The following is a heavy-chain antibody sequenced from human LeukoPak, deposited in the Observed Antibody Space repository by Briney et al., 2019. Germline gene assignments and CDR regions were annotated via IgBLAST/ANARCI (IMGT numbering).Heavy chain of an antibody. J-gene: IGHJ4*02. D-gene: IGHD3-22*01. CDR2: VSGSGGST. CDR3: AKHFDSSGRPRAGFDC. V-gene: IGHV3-23*01. CDR1: GFTFNSYA. Sequence: GGSLRLSCAASGFTFNSYAMTWVRQAPGKGLGWVSAVSGSGGSTYYADSVKGRFTISKDNSKNTLYLQMNSLRAEDPAVYYCAKHFDSSGRPRAGFDCRGQGTLVTVSS.